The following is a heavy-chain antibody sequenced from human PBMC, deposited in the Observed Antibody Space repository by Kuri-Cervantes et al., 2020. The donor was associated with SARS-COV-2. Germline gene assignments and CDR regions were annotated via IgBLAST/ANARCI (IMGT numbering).Heavy chain of an antibody. CDR3: AAELGVVITHFGY. Sequence: ASVKVSCKASGYTFTSYAMHWVRQAPGQRLEWMGWVNPNSGGTNYAQKFQGWVTMTRDTSISTAYMELSSLRSEDTAVYYCAAELGVVITHFGYWGQGTLVTVSS. V-gene: IGHV1-2*04. J-gene: IGHJ4*02. CDR1: GYTFTSYA. CDR2: VNPNSGGT. D-gene: IGHD3-22*01.